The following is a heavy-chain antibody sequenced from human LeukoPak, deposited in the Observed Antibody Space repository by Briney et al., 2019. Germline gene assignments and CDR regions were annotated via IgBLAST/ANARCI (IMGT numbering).Heavy chain of an antibody. J-gene: IGHJ6*03. CDR3: ARGMGDYYGSPYYYHYMDV. D-gene: IGHD3-10*01. Sequence: PGGSLRPSCATSGFTLSSYGIHWVRQAPGKGLEWVANIKQDGSEKYYVDSVRGRSTISRDNAKNSLYLQMNSLRADDTAVYYCARGMGDYYGSPYYYHYMDVWGKGTTVTVSS. V-gene: IGHV3-7*01. CDR1: GFTLSSYG. CDR2: IKQDGSEK.